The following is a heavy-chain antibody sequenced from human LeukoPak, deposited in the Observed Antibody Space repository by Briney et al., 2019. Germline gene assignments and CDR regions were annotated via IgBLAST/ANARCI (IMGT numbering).Heavy chain of an antibody. V-gene: IGHV3-48*03. CDR3: ARVDYGDSSFDY. CDR2: ISSSGNTI. Sequence: PGGSLRLSCAASGLTFNNYEMNWVRQAPGKGLEWVSYISSSGNTIYYADSVKGRFTISRDNAKNSLYLQMNSLRAEDTAVYYCARVDYGDSSFDYWGQGTLVTVSS. J-gene: IGHJ4*02. D-gene: IGHD4-17*01. CDR1: GLTFNNYE.